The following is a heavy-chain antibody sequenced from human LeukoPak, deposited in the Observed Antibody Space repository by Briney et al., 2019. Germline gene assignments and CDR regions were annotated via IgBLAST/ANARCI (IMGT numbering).Heavy chain of an antibody. D-gene: IGHD2-2*02. CDR3: AREFNRYQLLYLQNWYFDL. J-gene: IGHJ2*01. V-gene: IGHV4-61*02. CDR2: IYTSGST. Sequence: SQTPFLTCTVSGGSISSGSYYWSWIRQPAGKGLEWIGRIYTSGSTNYNPSLKSRVTISVDTSKNQFSLKLSSVTAADTAVYYCAREFNRYQLLYLQNWYFDLWGRGTLVTVSS. CDR1: GGSISSGSYY.